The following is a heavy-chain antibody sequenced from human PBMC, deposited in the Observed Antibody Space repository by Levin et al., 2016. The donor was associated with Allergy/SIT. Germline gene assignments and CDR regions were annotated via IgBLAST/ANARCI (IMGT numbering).Heavy chain of an antibody. V-gene: IGHV1-69*13. CDR2: IIPIFGTA. CDR3: ASLRDFWSGYRYGMDV. Sequence: SVKVSCKASGGTFSSYAISWVRQAPGQGLEWMGGIIPIFGTANYAQKFQGRVTITADESTSTAYMELSSLRSDDTAIYYCASLRDFWSGYRYGMDVWGQGTTVTVSS. CDR1: GGTFSSYA. D-gene: IGHD3-3*01. J-gene: IGHJ6*01.